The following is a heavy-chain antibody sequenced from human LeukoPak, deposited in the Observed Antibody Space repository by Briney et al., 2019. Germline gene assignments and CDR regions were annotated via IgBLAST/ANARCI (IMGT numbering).Heavy chain of an antibody. CDR1: GGTFSSYT. CDR3: ARRRSGGPFDAFDI. V-gene: IGHV1-69*02. D-gene: IGHD1-26*01. J-gene: IGHJ3*02. Sequence: SVKVSCEASGGTFSSYTISWVRQAPGQGLEWMGRIIPILGIANYAQKFQGRVTITADKSTSTAYMELSSLRSEDTAVYYCARRRSGGPFDAFDIWGQGTMVTVSS. CDR2: IIPILGIA.